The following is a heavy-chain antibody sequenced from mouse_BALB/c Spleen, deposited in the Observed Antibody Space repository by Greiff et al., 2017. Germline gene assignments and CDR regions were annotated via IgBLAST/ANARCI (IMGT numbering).Heavy chain of an antibody. Sequence: QVQLQQPGAELVKPGASVKLSCKASGYTFTSYWMHWVKQRPGQGLEWIGEINPSNGRTNYNEKFKSKATLTVDKSSSTAYMQLSSLTSEDSAVYYCARSIITTVVALYYYAMDYWGQGTSGTVSS. CDR3: ARSIITTVVALYYYAMDY. J-gene: IGHJ4*01. CDR2: INPSNGRT. D-gene: IGHD1-1*01. CDR1: GYTFTSYW. V-gene: IGHV1S81*02.